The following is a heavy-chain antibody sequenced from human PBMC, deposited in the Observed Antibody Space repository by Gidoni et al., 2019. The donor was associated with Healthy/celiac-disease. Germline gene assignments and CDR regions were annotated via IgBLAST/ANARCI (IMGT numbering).Heavy chain of an antibody. V-gene: IGHV3-66*01. CDR2: IYSGGST. CDR3: ARVPDY. Sequence: EVQLQESGGGLVKPGGSLRLSCEAYGFTVSSNSMSWVRQAPGKGLEWVSVIYSGGSTYYADSVKGRFTISRDNSKNTLYLQMNSLRAEDTAVYYCARVPDYWGQGTLVTVSS. CDR1: GFTVSSNS. D-gene: IGHD3-10*01. J-gene: IGHJ4*02.